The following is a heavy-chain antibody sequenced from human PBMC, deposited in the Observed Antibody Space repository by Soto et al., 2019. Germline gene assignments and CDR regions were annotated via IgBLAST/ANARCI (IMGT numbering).Heavy chain of an antibody. CDR2: VYYSGST. CDR3: AHSGWYEYFQH. Sequence: SETLSLTCTVSGVSVRSDYWSWIRQPPGRGLEWIAYVYYSGSTNYNPSFESRVTISKDTSRNQFSLELRSVTAADTAVYYCAHSGWYEYFQHWGQGALVTVSS. V-gene: IGHV4-59*02. D-gene: IGHD6-13*01. J-gene: IGHJ1*01. CDR1: GVSVRSDY.